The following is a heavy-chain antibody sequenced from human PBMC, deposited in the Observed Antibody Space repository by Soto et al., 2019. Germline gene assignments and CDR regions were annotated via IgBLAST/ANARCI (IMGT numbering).Heavy chain of an antibody. CDR1: GFTFSSYA. Sequence: EVQLLESGGGLVHPGGSLRLSCAASGFTFSSYAMSWVRQAPGKGLEWVSAISGSGGSTYYADSVKGRFTISRDNSKNTRDLQMNSRRAEDTAVYYCARWYYDGGSGSNAPSNYYDYYMDVWGKGTTVTVSS. D-gene: IGHD3-3*01. V-gene: IGHV3-23*01. CDR2: ISGSGGST. CDR3: ARWYYDGGSGSNAPSNYYDYYMDV. J-gene: IGHJ6*03.